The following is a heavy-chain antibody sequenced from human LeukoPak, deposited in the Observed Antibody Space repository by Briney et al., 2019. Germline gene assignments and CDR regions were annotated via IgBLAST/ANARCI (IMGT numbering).Heavy chain of an antibody. CDR3: ATGLYFDY. CDR2: ISSSGGST. V-gene: IGHV3-23*01. CDR1: GFTFSSYD. J-gene: IGHJ4*02. Sequence: GGSLRLSCAASGFTFSSYDMSWVRQAPGQGLKWVSGISSSGGSTYYADSVRGRFTISRDNSMNTLYLQMNSLRAEDTAVYYCATGLYFDYWGQGTLVTVSS.